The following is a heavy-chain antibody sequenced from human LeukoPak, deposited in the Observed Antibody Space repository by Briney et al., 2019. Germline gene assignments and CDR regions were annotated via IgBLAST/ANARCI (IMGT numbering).Heavy chain of an antibody. D-gene: IGHD1-26*01. CDR3: ARDRVGGIEYYMDV. CDR1: GFTFSSYS. J-gene: IGHJ6*03. V-gene: IGHV3-21*01. Sequence: GGSLRLSCAASGFTFSSYSMNWVRQAPGKGLEWVSSISSSSSYIYYADSVKGRFTISRDNAKNSLYLQMNSLRAEDTAVYCCARDRVGGIEYYMDVWGKGTTVTVSS. CDR2: ISSSSSYI.